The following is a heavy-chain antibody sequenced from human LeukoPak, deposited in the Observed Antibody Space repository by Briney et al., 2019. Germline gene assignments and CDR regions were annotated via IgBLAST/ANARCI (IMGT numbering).Heavy chain of an antibody. D-gene: IGHD5-24*01. Sequence: KSSETLSLTCAVYGGSFSGYYWSWIRQPPGKGLEWIGEINHSGSTNYNPSLKSRVTISVDTSKNQFSLKLSSVTAADTAVYYCARQRWLQLGYFDYWGQGTLVTVSS. CDR2: INHSGST. V-gene: IGHV4-34*01. CDR3: ARQRWLQLGYFDY. J-gene: IGHJ4*02. CDR1: GGSFSGYY.